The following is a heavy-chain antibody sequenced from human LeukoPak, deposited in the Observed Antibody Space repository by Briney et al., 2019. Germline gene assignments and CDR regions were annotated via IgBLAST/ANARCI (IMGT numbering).Heavy chain of an antibody. CDR3: ARDVAYYYDSSGYYLDAFDI. J-gene: IGHJ3*02. CDR2: IIPIFGTA. CDR1: GGTFSSYA. Sequence: SVKVSCKASGGTFSSYAISWVRQAPGQGLEWMGGIIPIFGTANYAQKFQGRVTITADESTSTAYMELSSLRSEDTAVYYCARDVAYYYDSSGYYLDAFDIWGQGIMVTVSS. D-gene: IGHD3-22*01. V-gene: IGHV1-69*01.